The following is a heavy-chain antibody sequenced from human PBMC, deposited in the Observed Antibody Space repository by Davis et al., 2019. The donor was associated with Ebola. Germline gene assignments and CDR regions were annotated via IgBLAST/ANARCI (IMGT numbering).Heavy chain of an antibody. CDR1: GGSINNYY. Sequence: SETLSLTCTVSGGSINNYYWSWIRQPPGKGLECLGNIFYSGSTSYHPSLKSRVSISLDTSKNQISLELSSVTAADTAIYYCASALHLGELSLSRWGQGTLVTVSS. D-gene: IGHD3-16*01. CDR3: ASALHLGELSLSR. CDR2: IFYSGST. J-gene: IGHJ4*02. V-gene: IGHV4-59*01.